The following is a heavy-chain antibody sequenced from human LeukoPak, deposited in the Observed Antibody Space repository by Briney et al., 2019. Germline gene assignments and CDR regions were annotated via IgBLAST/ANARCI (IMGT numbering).Heavy chain of an antibody. D-gene: IGHD2-2*01. CDR2: INHSGST. CDR3: ARGGDIVVVPAAIGPWFDP. CDR1: GGSFSGYY. V-gene: IGHV4-34*01. J-gene: IGHJ5*02. Sequence: PSETLSLTCAVYGGSFSGYYWSWIRQPPGKGLEWIGEINHSGSTNYNPSLKSRVTTSVDTSKNQFSLKLSSVTAADTAVYYCARGGDIVVVPAAIGPWFDPWGQGTLVTVSS.